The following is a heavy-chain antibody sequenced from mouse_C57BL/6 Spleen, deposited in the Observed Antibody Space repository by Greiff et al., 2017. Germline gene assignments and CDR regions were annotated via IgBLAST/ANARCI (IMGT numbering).Heavy chain of an antibody. CDR3: AREGIYDGYYWFAY. J-gene: IGHJ3*01. CDR1: GYTFTSYW. CDR2: IDPSDSYT. V-gene: IGHV1-59*01. D-gene: IGHD2-3*01. Sequence: QVQLQQSGAELVRPGTSVKLSCKASGYTFTSYWMHWVKQRPGQGLEWIGVIDPSDSYTNYNQKFKGKATLTVDTSSSTAYMQLSSLTSEDSAVYYCAREGIYDGYYWFAYWGQGTLVTVSA.